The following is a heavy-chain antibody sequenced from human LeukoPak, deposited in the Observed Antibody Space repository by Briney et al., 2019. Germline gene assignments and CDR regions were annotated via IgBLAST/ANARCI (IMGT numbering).Heavy chain of an antibody. CDR3: TSATVTTNYGMDV. Sequence: GGSLRLSCAASGFPFSNAWMSWVRQAPGKGLEWVGRIKSKTDGGTTDYAAPVKGRFTISRDDSKNTLYLQMNSLKTEDTAVYYCTSATVTTNYGMDVWGQGTTVTVSS. D-gene: IGHD4-17*01. CDR1: GFPFSNAW. V-gene: IGHV3-15*01. J-gene: IGHJ6*02. CDR2: IKSKTDGGTT.